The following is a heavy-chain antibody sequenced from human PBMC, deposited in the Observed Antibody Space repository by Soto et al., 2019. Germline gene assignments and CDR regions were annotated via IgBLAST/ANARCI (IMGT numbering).Heavy chain of an antibody. D-gene: IGHD2-15*01. V-gene: IGHV5-51*01. CDR1: GYSFTTYW. Sequence: PGESLKISCKGSGYSFTTYWIGWVRQMPGKGLEWMGIIYGGDSDTRYNPSFQGQATISADKSISTAYLQWSSLKASDTATYYCARLRYCSGGNCYGDYWGQGTLVTVSS. J-gene: IGHJ4*02. CDR3: ARLRYCSGGNCYGDY. CDR2: IYGGDSDT.